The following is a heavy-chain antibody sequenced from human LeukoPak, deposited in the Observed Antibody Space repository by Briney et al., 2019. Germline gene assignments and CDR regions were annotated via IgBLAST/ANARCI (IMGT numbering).Heavy chain of an antibody. Sequence: SVKVSCKAPGFTFTNSPMQWVRQARGQPLEWIGWIVVGSGDTNYAQKFQERVTLTRDLSTSTAYMELRSLRSEDTAVYYCATGSGWYSPDYWGQGTLVTVPS. D-gene: IGHD6-19*01. V-gene: IGHV1-58*02. J-gene: IGHJ4*02. CDR3: ATGSGWYSPDY. CDR2: IVVGSGDT. CDR1: GFTFTNSP.